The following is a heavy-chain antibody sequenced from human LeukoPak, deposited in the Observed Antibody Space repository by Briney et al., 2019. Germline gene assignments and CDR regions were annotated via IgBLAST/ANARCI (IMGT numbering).Heavy chain of an antibody. CDR1: GSTFTRSW. CDR3: ARGRAVTADDGFDF. V-gene: IGHV5-51*01. Sequence: GASLKISCQGSGSTFTRSWIVWVRPMSGKGLEWMGIIYPGDSDTRYSQSFQGQVTISAAKSISTAYLQWSSLKASDTAMYYCARGRAVTADDGFDFWGQGTMVTVSS. CDR2: IYPGDSDT. D-gene: IGHD4-17*01. J-gene: IGHJ3*01.